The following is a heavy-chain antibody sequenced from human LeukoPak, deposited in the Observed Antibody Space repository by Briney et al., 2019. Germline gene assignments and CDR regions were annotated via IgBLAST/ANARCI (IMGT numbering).Heavy chain of an antibody. V-gene: IGHV3-7*04. D-gene: IGHD2-15*01. CDR2: IKQDGSEK. J-gene: IGHJ4*02. CDR3: ARVFCSGGSCSSYFDC. CDR1: GFTFSSYW. Sequence: GGSLRLSCAASGFTFSSYWMSWVRQAPGKGLEWVANIKQDGSEKDYVDSVKGRFTISRDNAKNSLYLQMNSLRAEDTAVYYCARVFCSGGSCSSYFDCWGQGTLVTVSS.